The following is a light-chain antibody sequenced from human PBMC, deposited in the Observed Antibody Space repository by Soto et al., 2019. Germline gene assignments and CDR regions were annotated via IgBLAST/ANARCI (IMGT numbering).Light chain of an antibody. CDR3: QQYGSSPTT. V-gene: IGKV3-20*01. CDR2: AAS. J-gene: IGKJ1*01. CDR1: QSVSSYY. Sequence: EIVLTQSPGILSLSPGERATLSCRASQSVSSYYLAWYQQKPGQAPRLLIYAASSRATGIPDRFSGGGSGTDFTLTISRLEPEDFAVYYCQQYGSSPTTFGQGTKVDIK.